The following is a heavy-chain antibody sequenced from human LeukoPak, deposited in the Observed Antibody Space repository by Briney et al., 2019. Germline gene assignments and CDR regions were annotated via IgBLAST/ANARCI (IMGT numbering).Heavy chain of an antibody. CDR3: ARIGYSSRSFDY. J-gene: IGHJ4*02. CDR1: VVTFTSYW. CDR2: INQDGSVK. V-gene: IGHV3-7*05. D-gene: IGHD6-13*01. Sequence: GGSLRLSCAASVVTFTSYWMTWVRQAPGKGLEWVANINQDGSVKYYVASVKGRFTISRDNAKNSLSLQINSLRAEDTAVYYCARIGYSSRSFDYWGQGTLVTVSS.